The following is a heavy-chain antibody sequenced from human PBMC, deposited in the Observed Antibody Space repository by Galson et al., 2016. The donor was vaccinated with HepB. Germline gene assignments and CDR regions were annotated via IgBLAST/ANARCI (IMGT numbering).Heavy chain of an antibody. D-gene: IGHD3-16*01. V-gene: IGHV1-2*02. J-gene: IGHJ4*02. CDR2: INPHHGAT. Sequence: SVKVSCKASGYTFIGYYTHWLRQAPGQGFEYMGWINPHHGATNYTLTFQDRVTMTRDTSISTAYMELSGLRSDDTAIYYCANTNWGWVGYFDYWGQGTLVTVSS. CDR3: ANTNWGWVGYFDY. CDR1: GYTFIGYY.